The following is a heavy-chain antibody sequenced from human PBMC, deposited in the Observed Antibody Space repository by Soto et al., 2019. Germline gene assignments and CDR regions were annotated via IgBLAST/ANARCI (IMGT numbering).Heavy chain of an antibody. CDR1: GFTFSSYG. J-gene: IGHJ4*02. Sequence: GGSLRLSCAASGFTFSSYGMHWVRQAPGKGLEWVAVIWYDGSNKYYADSVKGRFTISRDNSKNTMYLQMNSLRAEDTAVYYCARDDGQQLALDYWGQGTLVTVSS. D-gene: IGHD6-13*01. V-gene: IGHV3-33*01. CDR2: IWYDGSNK. CDR3: ARDDGQQLALDY.